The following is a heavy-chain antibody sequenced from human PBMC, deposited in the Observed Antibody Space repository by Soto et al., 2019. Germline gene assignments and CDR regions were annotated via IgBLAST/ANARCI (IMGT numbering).Heavy chain of an antibody. CDR1: GGSISSYY. Sequence: QVQLQESGPGLVKPSETLSLTCTVSGGSISSYYWNWIRQPPGKGLEGIGYIYYSGSTNYNPSLKSRVTISVDTSKNQFSLNLSSVTAADTAVYYCARGFYYGSGRGYTMDVWGQGTTVTVSS. CDR2: IYYSGST. CDR3: ARGFYYGSGRGYTMDV. J-gene: IGHJ6*02. D-gene: IGHD3-10*01. V-gene: IGHV4-59*01.